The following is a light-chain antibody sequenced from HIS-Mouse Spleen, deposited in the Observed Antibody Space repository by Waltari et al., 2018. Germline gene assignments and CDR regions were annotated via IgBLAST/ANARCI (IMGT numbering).Light chain of an antibody. CDR3: AAWDDSLSGPV. CDR2: RNN. J-gene: IGLJ3*02. Sequence: QPVLTQPPSASGTPGQRVTISCSGSSPNIGRNYVYWYQQLPGTAPKPLIYRNNQRPSGVPDRFSGSKSGTSASLAISGLRSEDEADYYCAAWDDSLSGPVFGGGTKLTVL. V-gene: IGLV1-47*01. CDR1: SPNIGRNY.